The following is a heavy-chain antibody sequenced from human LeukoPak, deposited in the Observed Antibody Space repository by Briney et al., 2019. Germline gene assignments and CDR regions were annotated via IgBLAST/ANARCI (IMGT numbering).Heavy chain of an antibody. V-gene: IGHV3-30-3*01. Sequence: GRSLRPSCAASGFTFSSFAMHWVRQAPGKGLEWVAVISYDGSNKYYADSGKGRFTISRDNSKNTQYLQMNRLRAEDAAVYYFACDHGGYRYGEGGLDYWGQGTLVTVSS. D-gene: IGHD5-18*01. CDR3: ACDHGGYRYGEGGLDY. CDR1: GFTFSSFA. J-gene: IGHJ4*02. CDR2: ISYDGSNK.